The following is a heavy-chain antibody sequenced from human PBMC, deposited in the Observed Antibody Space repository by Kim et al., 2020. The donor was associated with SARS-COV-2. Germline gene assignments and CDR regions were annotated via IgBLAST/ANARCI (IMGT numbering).Heavy chain of an antibody. D-gene: IGHD6-19*01. Sequence: GGSLRLSCAASGFTFSSYGMHWVRQAPGKGLEWVAVIWYDGSNKYYADSVKGRFTISRDNSKNTLYLQMNSLRAEDTAVYYCARKGSSVAGTRGRAFDIWGQGTMVTVSS. CDR3: ARKGSSVAGTRGRAFDI. CDR2: IWYDGSNK. V-gene: IGHV3-33*08. J-gene: IGHJ3*02. CDR1: GFTFSSYG.